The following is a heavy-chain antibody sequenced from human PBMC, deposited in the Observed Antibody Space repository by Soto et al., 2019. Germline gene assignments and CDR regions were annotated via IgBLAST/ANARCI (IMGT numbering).Heavy chain of an antibody. D-gene: IGHD3-22*01. CDR3: ARACGSGYNYYFEY. Sequence: KTSETLSLTCTFSVGSISSGDYYCSWIRQPPGKGLEWIGYIYYSGSTYYNPSLKSRVTISVDTSKNQFSLKLSSVTAADTAVYYCARACGSGYNYYFEYWGQGTLVSVSS. V-gene: IGHV4-30-4*01. CDR1: VGSISSGDYY. J-gene: IGHJ4*02. CDR2: IYYSGST.